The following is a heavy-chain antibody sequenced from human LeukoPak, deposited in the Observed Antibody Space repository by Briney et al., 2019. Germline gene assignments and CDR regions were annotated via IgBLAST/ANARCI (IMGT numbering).Heavy chain of an antibody. Sequence: PSETLSLTCTVSGGSVSSYFWSWIRQPPGKELEWIGYIYYSGSTNYNPSLKSRVTISLDTSKNQFSLKLSSVTAADTAVYYCARDHQDCSSTSCLGYYYYMDVWGKGTTVTVSS. CDR1: GGSVSSYF. V-gene: IGHV4-59*02. CDR3: ARDHQDCSSTSCLGYYYYMDV. J-gene: IGHJ6*03. D-gene: IGHD2-2*01. CDR2: IYYSGST.